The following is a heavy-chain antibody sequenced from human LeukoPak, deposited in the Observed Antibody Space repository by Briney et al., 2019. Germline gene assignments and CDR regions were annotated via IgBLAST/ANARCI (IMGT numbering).Heavy chain of an antibody. CDR1: GYTFTSYG. V-gene: IGHV1-18*01. J-gene: IGHJ5*02. Sequence: ASVKVSCKASGYTFTSYGISWVRQAPGQGLEWMGWISAYNGNTNYAQKLQGRVTMTTDTSTSTAYMELRSLRSDDTAVYCCASNIAAAGTVWFDPWGQGTLVTVSS. CDR3: ASNIAAAGTVWFDP. D-gene: IGHD6-13*01. CDR2: ISAYNGNT.